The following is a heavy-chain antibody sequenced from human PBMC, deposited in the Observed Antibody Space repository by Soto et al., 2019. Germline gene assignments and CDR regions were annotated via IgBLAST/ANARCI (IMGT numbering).Heavy chain of an antibody. CDR3: ARDSRYCSGPRCYSASDDAFDV. CDR2: IYYSGST. Sequence: SETLSLTCTVSGGSISSGGYYWSWIRQHPGKGLEWIGYIYYSGSTYYNPSLKSRVTISVDTSKNQFSLKLSSVTAADTAVYYCARDSRYCSGPRCYSASDDAFDVWGQGTMVTVS. CDR1: GGSISSGGYY. V-gene: IGHV4-31*03. J-gene: IGHJ3*01. D-gene: IGHD2-2*02.